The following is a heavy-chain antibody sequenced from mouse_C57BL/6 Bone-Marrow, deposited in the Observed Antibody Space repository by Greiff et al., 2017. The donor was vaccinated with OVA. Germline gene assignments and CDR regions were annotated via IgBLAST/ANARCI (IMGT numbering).Heavy chain of an antibody. Sequence: EVMLVESEGGLVQPGSSMKLSCTASGFTFSDYYMAWVRQVPEKGLEWVANINYDGSSTYYLDSLKSRFIISRDNAKNILYLQMSSLKSEDTATYYCARGGGLPSAMDYWGQGTSVTVSS. CDR3: ARGGGLPSAMDY. D-gene: IGHD2-2*01. V-gene: IGHV5-16*01. CDR1: GFTFSDYY. J-gene: IGHJ4*01. CDR2: INYDGSST.